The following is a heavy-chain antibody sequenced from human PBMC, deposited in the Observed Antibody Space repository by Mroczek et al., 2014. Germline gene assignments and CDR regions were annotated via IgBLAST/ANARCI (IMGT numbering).Heavy chain of an antibody. CDR3: ARLVGVIQLWLCFFDY. V-gene: IGHV5-51*03. D-gene: IGHD5-18*01. J-gene: IGHJ4*02. Sequence: VQLVQSGAEVKKPGESLKISCKGSGYSFTSYWIGWVRQMPGKAWSGWESSILVTLIPDTAPSFQGQVTISADKSISTAYLQWSSLKASDTAMYYCARLVGVIQLWLCFFDYVGQGTLAPSP. CDR1: GYSFTSYW. CDR2: SILVTLIP.